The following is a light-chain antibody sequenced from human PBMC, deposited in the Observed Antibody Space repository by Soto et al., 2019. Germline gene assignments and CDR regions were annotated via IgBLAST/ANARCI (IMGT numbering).Light chain of an antibody. CDR1: QSISSW. V-gene: IGKV1-5*01. J-gene: IGKJ1*01. CDR2: DAS. CDR3: QQDNSYSLT. Sequence: DIQMTQSPSTLSASVGDRVTITCRASQSISSWLAWYQQKPGKAPKLLIYDASSLESGVPSRFSGRGSGTEFTLTISSLQPDDVATYYCQQDNSYSLTFGQGTKVEIK.